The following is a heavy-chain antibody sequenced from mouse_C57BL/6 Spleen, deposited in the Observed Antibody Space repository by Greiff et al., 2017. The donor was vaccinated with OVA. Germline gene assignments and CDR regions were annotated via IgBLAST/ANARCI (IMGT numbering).Heavy chain of an antibody. D-gene: IGHD1-1*01. V-gene: IGHV1-61*01. J-gene: IGHJ2*01. Sequence: QVQLQHPGAELVRPGSSVKLSCKASGYTFTSYWMDWVKQRPGQGLEWIGNIYPSDSETHYNQKFKDKATLTVDKSSSTAYMQLSSLTSEDSAVYYCATTTVAGYWGQGTTLTVSS. CDR1: GYTFTSYW. CDR3: ATTTVAGY. CDR2: IYPSDSET.